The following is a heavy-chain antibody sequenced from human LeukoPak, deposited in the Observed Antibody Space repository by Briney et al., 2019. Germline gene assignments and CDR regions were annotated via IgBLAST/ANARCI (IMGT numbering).Heavy chain of an antibody. CDR3: AKATYYDILTGSKDSFDI. J-gene: IGHJ3*02. D-gene: IGHD3-9*01. V-gene: IGHV1-8*01. Sequence: ASVKVFCKSSGYTFTSYDINWVRQATGEGLEWMGWMNPNSGNTGYAQKFQGRVTMTRNTSITTAYLELSSLRSEDTAVYYCAKATYYDILTGSKDSFDIWGQGTMVTVSS. CDR1: GYTFTSYD. CDR2: MNPNSGNT.